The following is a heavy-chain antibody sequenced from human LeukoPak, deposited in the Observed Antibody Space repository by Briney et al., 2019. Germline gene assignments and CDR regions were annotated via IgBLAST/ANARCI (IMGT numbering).Heavy chain of an antibody. CDR3: ARHSSSWYVFDY. CDR1: GGSINSYY. V-gene: IGHV4-59*08. Sequence: SETLSLTCTVSGGSINSYYWSWIRQPPGKGLKWIGYIYYSGSTNYNPSLKSRVTISVDTSKNQCSLKLSSVTAADTAVYYCARHSSSWYVFDYWGQGTLVTVSS. D-gene: IGHD6-13*01. CDR2: IYYSGST. J-gene: IGHJ4*02.